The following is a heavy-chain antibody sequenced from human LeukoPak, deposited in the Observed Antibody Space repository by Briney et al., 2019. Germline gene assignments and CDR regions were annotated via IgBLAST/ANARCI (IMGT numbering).Heavy chain of an antibody. J-gene: IGHJ4*02. CDR2: IIPIFGTA. Sequence: ASVKVSCKASGGTFSSYAISWVRQAPGQGLEWMGGIIPIFGTANYAQKFQGRVTITADKSTSTAYMELSSLRSEDTAVYYCARGDDYYGSGSSYYFDYWGQGTLVTVSS. V-gene: IGHV1-69*06. D-gene: IGHD3-10*01. CDR3: ARGDDYYGSGSSYYFDY. CDR1: GGTFSSYA.